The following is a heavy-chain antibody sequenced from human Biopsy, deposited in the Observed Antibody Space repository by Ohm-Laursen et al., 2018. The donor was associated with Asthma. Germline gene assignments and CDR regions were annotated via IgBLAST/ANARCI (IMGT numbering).Heavy chain of an antibody. CDR2: IIPIFGTA. V-gene: IGHV1-69*13. CDR3: ARGGYYGDRRYHNGLDV. Sequence: SVKVSCKASGGTFSSYAISWARQAPGQGLEWMGGIIPIFGTANYAQKFQGRVTITADESTSTAYMELSSLRSEDTAVYYCARGGYYGDRRYHNGLDVWGQGTTVTVSS. CDR1: GGTFSSYA. J-gene: IGHJ6*02. D-gene: IGHD4-17*01.